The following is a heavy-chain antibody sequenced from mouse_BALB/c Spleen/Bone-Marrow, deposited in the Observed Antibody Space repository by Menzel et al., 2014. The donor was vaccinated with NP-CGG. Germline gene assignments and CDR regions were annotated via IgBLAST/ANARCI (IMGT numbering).Heavy chain of an antibody. J-gene: IGHJ3*01. CDR2: IDPETGGT. CDR3: TRLDSSGYGAY. CDR1: GYTFTDYE. D-gene: IGHD3-2*01. V-gene: IGHV1-15*01. Sequence: GDEPMGPGASVTLSCKASGYTFTDYEMHWLKQTPVHGLEWIGAIDPETGGTAYNQKFKGRATLTTDKSSSTAYMELRSLTSEDSAVYYCTRLDSSGYGAYWGQGTLVTVSA.